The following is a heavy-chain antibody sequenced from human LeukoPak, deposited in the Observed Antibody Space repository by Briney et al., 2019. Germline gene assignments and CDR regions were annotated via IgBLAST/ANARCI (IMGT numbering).Heavy chain of an antibody. CDR2: IIPIFGTA. V-gene: IGHV1-69*05. CDR3: ARGRWLQPWGYFDY. D-gene: IGHD5-24*01. Sequence: SVKVSCKASGGTFSSYAISWVRQAPGQGLEWMGGIIPIFGTANYAQKFQGRVTITTDGSTSIAYMELSSLRSEDTAVYYCARGRWLQPWGYFDYWGQGTLVTVSS. CDR1: GGTFSSYA. J-gene: IGHJ4*02.